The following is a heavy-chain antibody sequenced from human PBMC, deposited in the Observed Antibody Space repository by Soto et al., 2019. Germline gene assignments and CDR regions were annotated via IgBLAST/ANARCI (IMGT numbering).Heavy chain of an antibody. J-gene: IGHJ3*02. CDR1: GFTFTSSA. V-gene: IGHV1-58*01. CDR3: AMPLSVSGAFDI. D-gene: IGHD2-2*01. Sequence: SVKVSCKASGFTFTSSAVQWVRQARGQRLEWIGWIVVGSGNTNYAQKFQERVTITRDMSTSAAYMELSSLRSEDTAVYYCAMPLSVSGAFDIWGQGTMVTVSS. CDR2: IVVGSGNT.